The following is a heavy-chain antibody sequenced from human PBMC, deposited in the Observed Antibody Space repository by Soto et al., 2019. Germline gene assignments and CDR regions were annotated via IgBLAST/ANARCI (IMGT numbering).Heavy chain of an antibody. CDR3: ARLLGQGATIDY. D-gene: IGHD1-26*01. CDR2: FYYSVST. Sequence: QLQLQESGPGLVKPSETLSLTCTVSGGSISSSSYYWGWIRQPPGKGLEWIGTFYYSVSTYYNPSLKSRXXIXVXXSKNQFSLKLSSVTAADTAVYYCARLLGQGATIDYWGQGTLVTVSS. V-gene: IGHV4-39*01. J-gene: IGHJ4*02. CDR1: GGSISSSSYY.